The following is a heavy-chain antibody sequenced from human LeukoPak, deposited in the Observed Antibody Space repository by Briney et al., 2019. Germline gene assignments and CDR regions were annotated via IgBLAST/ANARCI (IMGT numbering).Heavy chain of an antibody. V-gene: IGHV3-48*01. J-gene: IGHJ4*02. D-gene: IGHD3-3*01. CDR1: GFTFSSNS. CDR3: ARGTIFGVVITTFDY. CDR2: ISSTGGTI. Sequence: GGSLRLSCAASGFTFSSNSMNWVRQAPGKGLEWVSYISSTGGTIYYADSMKGRFTISRDNAKNSLNLQMNSLRVEDTALYYCARGTIFGVVITTFDYWGQGTLVTVSS.